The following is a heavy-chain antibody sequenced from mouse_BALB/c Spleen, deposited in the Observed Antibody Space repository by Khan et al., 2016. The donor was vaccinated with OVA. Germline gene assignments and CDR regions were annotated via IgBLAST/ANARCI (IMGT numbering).Heavy chain of an antibody. J-gene: IGHJ3*01. Sequence: MQLEESGPELMKPGASVKISCKASGYSFTTYYLHWVMQSHGESLEWIGYVAPFSGGTTYNQKFKGKATLTVDKSSSTAYMTFSNRTSADSAVYYCTRHGYVAWFTYWGQGSLVTVSA. CDR2: VAPFSGGT. V-gene: IGHV1S135*01. CDR3: TRHGYVAWFTY. D-gene: IGHD2-2*01. CDR1: GYSFTTYY.